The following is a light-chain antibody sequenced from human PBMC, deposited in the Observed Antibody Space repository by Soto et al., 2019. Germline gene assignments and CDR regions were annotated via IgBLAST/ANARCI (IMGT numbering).Light chain of an antibody. CDR1: QYIKTR. CDR2: GAA. V-gene: IGKV3-15*01. CDR3: QQYHNWPA. J-gene: IGKJ1*01. Sequence: EIVLTQSPSTLSSFPGDRVTLSCRASQYIKTRLAWYQHRPGQAPRLLIHGAATRATGIPARFSGSGSGTEFTLTINSLQSEDFAVYYCQQYHNWPAFGQGTKVDIK.